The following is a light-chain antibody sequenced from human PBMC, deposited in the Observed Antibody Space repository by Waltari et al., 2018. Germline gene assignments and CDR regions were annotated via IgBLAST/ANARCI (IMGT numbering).Light chain of an antibody. J-gene: IGKJ4*01. V-gene: IGKV3-20*01. CDR3: QQYDISPHT. CDR1: QTVRTTY. CDR2: GAS. Sequence: EIVLTQSPGTLSLSPGERATLSCRASQTVRTTYLAWYQQKPGQAPTPVSYGASSRAAGIPDRFSGSGSGTDFALTISSLEPEDFAVYYCQQYDISPHTFGGGTKVEIK.